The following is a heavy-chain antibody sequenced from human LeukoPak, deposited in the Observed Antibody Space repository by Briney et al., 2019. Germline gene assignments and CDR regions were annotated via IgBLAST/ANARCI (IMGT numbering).Heavy chain of an antibody. Sequence: SETLSLTCTVSGGSISSYYWSWIRQHPGKGLEWIGCIYHSGSTYYNPSLKSRVTISVDTSKNQFSLKLSSVTAADTAVYYCARDTAMVNAHYFDYWGQGTLVTVSS. J-gene: IGHJ4*02. CDR1: GGSISSYY. CDR3: ARDTAMVNAHYFDY. D-gene: IGHD5-18*01. V-gene: IGHV4-59*06. CDR2: IYHSGST.